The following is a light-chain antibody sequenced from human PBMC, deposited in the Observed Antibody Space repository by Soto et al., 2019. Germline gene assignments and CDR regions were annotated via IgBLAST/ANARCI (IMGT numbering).Light chain of an antibody. CDR1: QSVTSSY. V-gene: IGKV3-20*01. CDR3: LQHDSFPPT. J-gene: IGKJ5*01. Sequence: EIVLTQSPGTLSLSPGERATLSCRASQSVTSSYLAWYQQKPGQAPRLLINGASTRATGIPARFSGSGSGTDFTLTINSLQPEDFATYYCLQHDSFPPTFGQGTRLEIK. CDR2: GAS.